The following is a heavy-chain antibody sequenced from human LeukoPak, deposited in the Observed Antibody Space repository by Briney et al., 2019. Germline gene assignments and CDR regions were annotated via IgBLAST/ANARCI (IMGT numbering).Heavy chain of an antibody. Sequence: PGGSLRLSCAASGFTFSSYAMHWVRQAPGKGLEWVAVISYDGSNKYYADSVKGRFTISRDNSKNTLYLQMNSLSAEDTAVYYCAAGESHFDYWGQGTLVTVSS. J-gene: IGHJ4*02. CDR2: ISYDGSNK. CDR3: AAGESHFDY. CDR1: GFTFSSYA. D-gene: IGHD3-10*01. V-gene: IGHV3-30*04.